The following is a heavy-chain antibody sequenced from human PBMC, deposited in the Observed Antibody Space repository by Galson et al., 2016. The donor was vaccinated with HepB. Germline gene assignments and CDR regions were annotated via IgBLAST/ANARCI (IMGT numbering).Heavy chain of an antibody. V-gene: IGHV3-53*01. CDR1: GFIVSSNY. CDR3: ARGHYYDSSGYHHGLDS. CDR2: IYSGGTT. J-gene: IGHJ4*02. Sequence: SLRLSCAASGFIVSSNYMNWVRQAPGKGLEWVSVIYSGGTTYYADSVKGRFTISRDNSKNTAYLQMNSLRAEDTAVYYCARGHYYDSSGYHHGLDSWGQGTLATVSS. D-gene: IGHD3-22*01.